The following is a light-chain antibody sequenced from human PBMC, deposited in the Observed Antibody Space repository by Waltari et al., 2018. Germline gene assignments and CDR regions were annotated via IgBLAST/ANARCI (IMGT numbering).Light chain of an antibody. CDR2: RPS. CDR1: QNIDTS. Sequence: ILLTQIPATLTGSRGERDPFSCRSSQNIDTSLAWYQHKPGQAPRLLIYRPSTRAADIPARFSGSGFGTDFSLTINSLQSEDFAFYYCQQYLQCPPALTFGPGTRLDFK. J-gene: IGKJ5*01. V-gene: IGKV3-15*01. CDR3: QQYLQCPPALT.